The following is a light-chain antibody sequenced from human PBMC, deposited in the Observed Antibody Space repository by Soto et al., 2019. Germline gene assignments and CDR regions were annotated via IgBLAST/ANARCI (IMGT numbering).Light chain of an antibody. V-gene: IGKV3-20*01. Sequence: EIVLTQSPCTLSFSPLERSTLSCRASQSVSSNSLAWYQQKPGQAPRLLIYGASSRASGIPDRFSGSGSGTDFTLTISRLEPEDFAVYYCQQCDTSRTWTFGQGP. J-gene: IGKJ1*01. CDR2: GAS. CDR3: QQCDTSRTWT. CDR1: QSVSSNS.